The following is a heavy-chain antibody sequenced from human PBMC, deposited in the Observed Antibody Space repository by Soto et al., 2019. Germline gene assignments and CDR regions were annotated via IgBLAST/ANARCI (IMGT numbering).Heavy chain of an antibody. Sequence: ASVKVSCKASGYSFTSYDINWVRQATGQGLEWMGWINPNSGNSGYAQNFQGRVTMTRDTSLTTTYMELSILTTEDTAVYFCARGYYGGSEHSYKQEFDYWGQGTQVTVSS. J-gene: IGHJ4*02. CDR2: INPNSGNS. CDR1: GYSFTSYD. V-gene: IGHV1-8*01. D-gene: IGHD3-10*01. CDR3: ARGYYGGSEHSYKQEFDY.